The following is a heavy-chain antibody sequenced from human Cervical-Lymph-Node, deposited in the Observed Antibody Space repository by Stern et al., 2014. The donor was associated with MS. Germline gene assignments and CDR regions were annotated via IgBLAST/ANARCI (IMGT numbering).Heavy chain of an antibody. CDR3: ASAYRAS. CDR1: GFNFRTYW. J-gene: IGHJ4*02. Sequence: VQLVESGGGIVQPGGSLMISCVASGFNFRTYWMHWVRQGPGKGLEWVSRINGDGTVSTYAGSVRGRFTISRNNANNTMSLQLDNLRVEDTAIYYCASAYRASWGQGTLVTVST. D-gene: IGHD1-1*01. CDR2: INGDGTVS. V-gene: IGHV3-74*02.